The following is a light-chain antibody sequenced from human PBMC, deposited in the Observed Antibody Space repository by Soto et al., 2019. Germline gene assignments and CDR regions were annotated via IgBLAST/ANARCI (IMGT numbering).Light chain of an antibody. CDR2: KAS. Sequence: DIQMTQSPSTLSATAGDRVTITCRASQNINTWLAWYQQKPGKAPKLLILKASSLESGVPSRFSGSGSGTEFTLTISSLQPDDLATYYCQQYNNYFWAFGQGTKVDIK. V-gene: IGKV1-5*03. CDR1: QNINTW. J-gene: IGKJ1*01. CDR3: QQYNNYFWA.